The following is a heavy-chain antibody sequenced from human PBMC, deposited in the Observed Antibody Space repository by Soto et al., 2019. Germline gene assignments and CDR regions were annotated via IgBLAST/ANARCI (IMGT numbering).Heavy chain of an antibody. V-gene: IGHV3-7*05. CDR1: GFTFSSYW. D-gene: IGHD6-19*01. J-gene: IGHJ4*02. CDR3: ARDRGGIAVAGEFDY. Sequence: GGSLRLSCAASGFTFSSYWMSWVRQAPGKGLEWVANIKQDGSEKYYVDSVKGRFTISRDNAKNSLYLQMNSLRAEDTAVYYCARDRGGIAVAGEFDYWGQGTLVTVSS. CDR2: IKQDGSEK.